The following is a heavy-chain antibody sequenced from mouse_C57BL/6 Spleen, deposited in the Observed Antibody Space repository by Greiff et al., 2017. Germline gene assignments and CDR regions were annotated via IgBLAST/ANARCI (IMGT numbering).Heavy chain of an antibody. CDR2: IYPGSGST. CDR1: GYTFTSYW. J-gene: IGHJ2*01. CDR3: ARRTITTVVAGSYFDY. V-gene: IGHV1-55*01. Sequence: VQLQQSGAELVKPGASVKMSCKASGYTFTSYWITWVKQRPGQGLEWIGDIYPGSGSTNYNEKFKSKATLTVDTSSSTAYMQLSSLTSEDSAVYYCARRTITTVVAGSYFDYWGQGTTLTVSS. D-gene: IGHD1-1*01.